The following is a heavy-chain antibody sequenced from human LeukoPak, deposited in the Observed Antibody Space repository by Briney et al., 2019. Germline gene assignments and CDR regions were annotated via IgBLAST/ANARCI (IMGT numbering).Heavy chain of an antibody. CDR3: ARGGGRQLVPNYYYGMDV. D-gene: IGHD6-13*01. V-gene: IGHV3-30-3*01. CDR1: GFTFSNYA. CDR2: ISYDGSNK. Sequence: PGGSLRLSCAASGFTFSNYAMYWVRQAPGKGLEWVAVISYDGSNKYYADSVKGRFTISRDNSKNTLYLQMNSLRAEDTAVYYCARGGGRQLVPNYYYGMDVWGQGTTVTVSS. J-gene: IGHJ6*02.